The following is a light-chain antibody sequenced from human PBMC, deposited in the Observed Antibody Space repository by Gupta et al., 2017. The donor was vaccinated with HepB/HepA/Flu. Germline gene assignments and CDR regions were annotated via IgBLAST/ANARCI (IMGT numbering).Light chain of an antibody. V-gene: IGKV3-15*01. CDR3: QQDYIRST. CDR1: QSVTIK. Sequence: EIVMTQSPATLSVSPGERVTLSCRASQSVTIKLAWYQQKPGQTPRLLMYGASIRATGIPARFSGSGSGTDFTLTSSSLQSEDSAVYYWQQDYIRSTFGQGTKLEIK. CDR2: GAS. J-gene: IGKJ2*01.